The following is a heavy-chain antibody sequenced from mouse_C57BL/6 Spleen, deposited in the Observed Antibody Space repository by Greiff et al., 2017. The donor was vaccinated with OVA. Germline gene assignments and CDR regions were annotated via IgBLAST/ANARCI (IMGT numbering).Heavy chain of an antibody. V-gene: IGHV1-26*01. J-gene: IGHJ4*01. CDR3: ARRGYYYAMDY. Sequence: VQLQQSGPELVKPGASVKISCKASGYTFTDYYMNWVKQSHGKSLEWIGDINPNNGGTSYNQKFKGKATLTVDKSSSTAYMELRSLTSEDSAVYYCARRGYYYAMDYWGQGTSVTVSS. CDR1: GYTFTDYY. CDR2: INPNNGGT.